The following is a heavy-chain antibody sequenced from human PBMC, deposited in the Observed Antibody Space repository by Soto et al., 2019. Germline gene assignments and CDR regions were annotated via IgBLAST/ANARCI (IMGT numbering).Heavy chain of an antibody. D-gene: IGHD3-16*01. CDR2: IIPVFGTT. Sequence: QEQLVQSGPEVKKPGSSVKVSCKDSGGLFSSFAISWVRQAPGQGLEWLGGIIPVFGTTNYAEKFQGRVTNNPEETKNNAYLGLSSLGSGEKAMDYFGGGGSPYVWFNEFWGQGTLVTVSS. J-gene: IGHJ4*02. CDR1: GGLFSSFA. V-gene: IGHV1-69*01. CDR3: GGGGSPYVWFNEF.